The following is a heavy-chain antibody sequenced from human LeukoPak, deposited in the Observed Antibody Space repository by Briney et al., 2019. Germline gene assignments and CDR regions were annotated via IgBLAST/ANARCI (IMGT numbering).Heavy chain of an antibody. CDR1: GFTFSSYS. J-gene: IGHJ4*02. CDR2: ISSSSSYI. CDR3: ARELQAPYYFDY. Sequence: GGSLRLSCAASGFTFSSYSMNWVRQAPGKGLEWVSSISSSSSYIYYADSVKGRFTISRDNAKNTLYPQMNSLRAEDTAVYYCARELQAPYYFDYWGQGTLVTVSS. V-gene: IGHV3-21*01.